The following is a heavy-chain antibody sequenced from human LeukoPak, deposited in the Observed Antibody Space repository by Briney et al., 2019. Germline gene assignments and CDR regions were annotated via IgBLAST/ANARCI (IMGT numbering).Heavy chain of an antibody. Sequence: ASVKVSCKASGYTFTSYYMHWVRQAPGQGLEWMGIINPSGGSTSYAQKFQGGVTMTRDTSTSTVYMELSSLRSEDTAVYYCARDTYYVWGSPPGYYYYMDVWGKGTTVTVSS. D-gene: IGHD3-16*01. CDR1: GYTFTSYY. CDR2: INPSGGST. CDR3: ARDTYYVWGSPPGYYYYMDV. V-gene: IGHV1-46*01. J-gene: IGHJ6*03.